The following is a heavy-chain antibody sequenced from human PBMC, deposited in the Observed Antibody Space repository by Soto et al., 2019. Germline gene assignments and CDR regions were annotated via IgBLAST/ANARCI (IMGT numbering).Heavy chain of an antibody. D-gene: IGHD4-4*01. CDR3: ARPYSNYSLRLAFDI. V-gene: IGHV5-51*01. CDR2: IYPGDSDT. J-gene: IGHJ3*02. CDR1: GYSFTSYW. Sequence: PGESLKISCKGSGYSFTSYWIGWVRQMPGKGLEWMGIIYPGDSDTRYSPSFQGQVTISADKSISTAYLQWSSLKASDTAMYYWARPYSNYSLRLAFDIWGQGTMVTVSS.